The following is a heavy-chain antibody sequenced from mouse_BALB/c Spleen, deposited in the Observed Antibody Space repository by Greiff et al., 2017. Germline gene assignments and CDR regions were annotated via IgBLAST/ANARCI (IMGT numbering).Heavy chain of an antibody. CDR2: IYPGDGDT. CDR3: ARGANYYGYD. D-gene: IGHD1-2*01. Sequence: QVQLKESGAELARPGASVKLSCKASGYTFTSYWMQWVKQRPGQGLEWIGAIYPGDGDTRYTQKFKGKATLTADKSSSTAYMQLSSLASEDSAVYYCARGANYYGYDWGQGTTLTVSS. V-gene: IGHV1-87*01. CDR1: GYTFTSYW. J-gene: IGHJ2*01.